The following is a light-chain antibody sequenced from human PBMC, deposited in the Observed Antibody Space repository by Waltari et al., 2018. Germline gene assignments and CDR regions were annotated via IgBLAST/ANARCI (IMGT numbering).Light chain of an antibody. J-gene: IGLJ2*01. V-gene: IGLV2-14*03. Sequence: QSALTQPAPVSGSPGQAITISCTGTSSDVGGYNYVSWYQQHPGKAPKLMIYDVSNRPSGVSNRFSGSKSGNTASLTISGLQAEDEADYYCSSYTSSSTGVFGGGTKLTVL. CDR3: SSYTSSSTGV. CDR1: SSDVGGYNY. CDR2: DVS.